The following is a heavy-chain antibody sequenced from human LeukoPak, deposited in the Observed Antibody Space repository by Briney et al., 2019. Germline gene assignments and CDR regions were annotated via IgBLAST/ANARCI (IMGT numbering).Heavy chain of an antibody. CDR3: ARDLRYYDYVWGSYRLNY. CDR2: INPNSGGT. Sequence: ASVKVSCKASGYTFTGYYMHWVRQVPGQGLEWMGRINPNSGGTNYAQKFQGRVTMTRDTSISTAYMELSRLRSDDTAVYYCARDLRYYDYVWGSYRLNYWGQGTLVTVSS. CDR1: GYTFTGYY. J-gene: IGHJ4*02. D-gene: IGHD3-16*02. V-gene: IGHV1-2*06.